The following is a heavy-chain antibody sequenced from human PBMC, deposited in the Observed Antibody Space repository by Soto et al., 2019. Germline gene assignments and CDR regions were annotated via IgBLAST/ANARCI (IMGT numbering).Heavy chain of an antibody. CDR2: ISSSSSTI. CDR3: ARDMIAAAATPRG. Sequence: EVQLVESGGGLVQPGGSLRLSCAASGFTFSSYSMNWVRQAPGKGLEWVSYISSSSSTIYYADSVKGRFTISRDNAKNSLYLQMDSLRAEDTAVYYCARDMIAAAATPRGWGQGTLVTVSS. J-gene: IGHJ4*02. CDR1: GFTFSSYS. D-gene: IGHD6-13*01. V-gene: IGHV3-48*01.